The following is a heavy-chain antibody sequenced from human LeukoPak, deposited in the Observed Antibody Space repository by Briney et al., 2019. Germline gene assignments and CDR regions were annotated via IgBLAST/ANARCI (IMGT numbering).Heavy chain of an antibody. D-gene: IGHD3-22*01. Sequence: ASVKVSCKASRYTFTSYDINWARQASGQGREWMGCINPNRGNTGYAQKFQGRVTMTRDTSISTAYMELSSLRSEDTAVYYCARMSYYDSSGDNWFAPWGQGTLVTVSS. CDR2: INPNRGNT. CDR3: ARMSYYDSSGDNWFAP. CDR1: RYTFTSYD. J-gene: IGHJ5*02. V-gene: IGHV1-8*01.